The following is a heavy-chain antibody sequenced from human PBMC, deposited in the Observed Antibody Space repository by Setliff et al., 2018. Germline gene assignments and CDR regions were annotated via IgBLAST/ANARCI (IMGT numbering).Heavy chain of an antibody. CDR2: IKQDGSEK. CDR1: GFPFSTYW. V-gene: IGHV3-7*04. CDR3: GRAGKPYAIDV. J-gene: IGHJ3*01. Sequence: LRLSCAASGFPFSTYWLNWVRQAPGKGLEWVANIKQDGSEKYYVDSVKGRFTIARDNAMNSLFLQMDSLRVDDTAVYYCGRAGKPYAIDVWGQGTMVTVSS.